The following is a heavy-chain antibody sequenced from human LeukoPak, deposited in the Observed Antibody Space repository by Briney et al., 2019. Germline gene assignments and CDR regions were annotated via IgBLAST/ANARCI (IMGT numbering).Heavy chain of an antibody. CDR3: ARVGRGLWFGESGVNWFDP. D-gene: IGHD3-10*01. CDR1: GGTFSSYA. Sequence: GASVKVSCKASGGTFSSYAISWVRQAPGQGLEWMGGIIPIFGTANYAQKFQGRVTITTDESTSTAYMELSSLRSEDTAVYYCARVGRGLWFGESGVNWFDPWGQGTLVTVSS. CDR2: IIPIFGTA. J-gene: IGHJ5*02. V-gene: IGHV1-69*05.